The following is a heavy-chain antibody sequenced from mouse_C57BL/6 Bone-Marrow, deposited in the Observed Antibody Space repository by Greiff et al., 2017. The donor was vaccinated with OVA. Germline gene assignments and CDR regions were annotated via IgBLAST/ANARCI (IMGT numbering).Heavy chain of an antibody. J-gene: IGHJ3*01. CDR2: ISSGGSYT. CDR3: ARRGLRRAWFAY. V-gene: IGHV5-6*02. CDR1: GFTFSSYG. D-gene: IGHD2-4*01. Sequence: EVMLVESGGDLVKPGGSLKLSCAAPGFTFSSYGMSWVRQTPDKRLEWVATISSGGSYTYYPDSVKGRFTISRDNAKNTLYLQMSSLKSEDTAMYYCARRGLRRAWFAYWGQGTLVTVSA.